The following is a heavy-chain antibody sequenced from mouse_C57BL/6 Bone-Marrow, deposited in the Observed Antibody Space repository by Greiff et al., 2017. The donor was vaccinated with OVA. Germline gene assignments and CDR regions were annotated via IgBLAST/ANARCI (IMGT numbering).Heavy chain of an antibody. CDR1: GYTFTSYG. CDR2: IYPRSGNT. D-gene: IGHD1-1*01. J-gene: IGHJ1*03. Sequence: QVQLQQSGAELARPGASVKLSCKASGYTFTSYGISWVKQRTGQGLEWIGEIYPRSGNTYYNEKFKGKATLTADKSSSTAYMELRSLTSEDSAVYFCARDTTGVATKRYFEVWGTGTTVTVSS. CDR3: ARDTTGVATKRYFEV. V-gene: IGHV1-81*01.